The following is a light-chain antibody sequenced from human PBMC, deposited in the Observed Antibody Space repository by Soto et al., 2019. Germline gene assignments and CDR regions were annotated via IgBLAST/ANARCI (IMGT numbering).Light chain of an antibody. Sequence: NFMLTQPHSVSESPGKTVTISCTRSSGSIASNYVQWYQQRPGSAPTTVIYEDNQRPSGVPDRFSGSIDSSSNSASLTISGLKTEDEAYYYCQSYDSSMRVFGGGTKLTVL. CDR3: QSYDSSMRV. J-gene: IGLJ2*01. CDR1: SGSIASNY. CDR2: EDN. V-gene: IGLV6-57*04.